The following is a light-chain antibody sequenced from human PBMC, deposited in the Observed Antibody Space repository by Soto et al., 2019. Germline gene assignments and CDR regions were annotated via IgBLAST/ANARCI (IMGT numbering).Light chain of an antibody. J-gene: IGLJ3*02. CDR3: AAWDDSLSGPV. CDR2: RNN. V-gene: IGLV1-47*01. CDR1: SSNIGNNY. Sequence: QSVLTQPPSASGTPGQRVTISCSGSSSNIGNNYVYWYQHLPGTAPKLLMYRNNQRPSGVPDRFSGSKSGTSASLAISGLRSEDEAYYYCAAWDDSLSGPVFGGGTKVTVL.